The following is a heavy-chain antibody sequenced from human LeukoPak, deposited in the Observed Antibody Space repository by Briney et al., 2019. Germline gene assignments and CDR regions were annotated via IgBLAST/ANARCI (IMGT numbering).Heavy chain of an antibody. CDR3: ARESGMYSSGSWYDY. CDR1: GFTVSSNY. D-gene: IGHD6-19*01. V-gene: IGHV3-11*04. CDR2: ISGRGTTT. J-gene: IGHJ4*02. Sequence: GGSLRLSCAASGFTVSSNYMSWVRQAPGKGLEWVSYISGRGTTTYYADSVKGRFTISRDNAKNSLHLQMNSLRAEDTAVYYCARESGMYSSGSWYDYWGQGTLVTVSS.